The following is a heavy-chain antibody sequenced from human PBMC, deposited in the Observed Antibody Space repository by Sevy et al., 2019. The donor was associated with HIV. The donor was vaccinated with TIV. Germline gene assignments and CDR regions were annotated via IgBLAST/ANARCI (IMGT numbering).Heavy chain of an antibody. D-gene: IGHD6-19*01. CDR2: MNPNSGNT. CDR1: GYTFTSYD. J-gene: IGHJ6*03. CDR3: ARGVGIAVAGTFYYYYYYMDV. Sequence: ASVKVSCKTSGYTFTSYDFNWVRQAAGQGLEWMGWMNPNSGNTGYAQKFQGRVTITTNTSISTAYMELSSLRSEDTAVYYCARGVGIAVAGTFYYYYYYMDVWGKGTTVTVSS. V-gene: IGHV1-8*03.